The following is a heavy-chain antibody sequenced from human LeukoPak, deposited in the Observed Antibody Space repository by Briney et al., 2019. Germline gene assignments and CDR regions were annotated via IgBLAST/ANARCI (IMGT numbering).Heavy chain of an antibody. V-gene: IGHV1-69*05. CDR3: ATSRRAYYYYYMDV. J-gene: IGHJ6*03. CDR1: GDTFINYA. CDR2: IIPVFGTT. Sequence: SVKVSCKASGDTFINYAISWVRQAPGQGLEWMGGIIPVFGTTNYAQNFQGRVTITTDESTSTAYMELSSLRSEDTAVYYCATSRRAYYYYYMDVWGKGTTVTVSS.